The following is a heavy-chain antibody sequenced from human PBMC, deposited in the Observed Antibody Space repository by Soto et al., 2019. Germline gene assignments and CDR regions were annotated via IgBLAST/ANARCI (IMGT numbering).Heavy chain of an antibody. J-gene: IGHJ4*02. CDR2: IYHSGST. CDR1: GYSISSGYY. Sequence: SETLSLTSAVSGYSISSGYYWAWIRNPPRKGVEWTGSIYHSGSTYYNPPLKSRVTISVDTSKNQFSLKLSSVTAADTAVYYCARVFYDYVWGSYPGFDYWGQGTRVTVSA. V-gene: IGHV4-38-2*01. CDR3: ARVFYDYVWGSYPGFDY. D-gene: IGHD3-16*02.